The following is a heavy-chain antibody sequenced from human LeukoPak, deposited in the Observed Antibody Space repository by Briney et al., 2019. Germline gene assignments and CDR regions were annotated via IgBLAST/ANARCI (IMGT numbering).Heavy chain of an antibody. CDR3: ARGGYSYGYSSHYYYMDV. J-gene: IGHJ6*03. CDR1: GCTFTRYP. CDR2: IIPIFGTA. Sequence: ASGKVSCKASGCTFTRYPISWVRQAPGQGHEWGGGIIPIFGTANYAQKFQGRVTITADKSTSTAYMKLSSLRSEDTAVYYCARGGYSYGYSSHYYYMDVWGKGTTVTVSS. V-gene: IGHV1-69*06. D-gene: IGHD5-18*01.